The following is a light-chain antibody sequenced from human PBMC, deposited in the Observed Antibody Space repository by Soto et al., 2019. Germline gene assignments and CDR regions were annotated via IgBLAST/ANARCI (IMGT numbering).Light chain of an antibody. CDR3: QQYQIYPIT. Sequence: DIQMTQSPSSLSASVGDRVTITCRASQDIKKSLTWFQQKPGQAPKPLIYAASSLHSGVPSHFSGTGSGTDFTLTISSLQPEDSATYYCQQYQIYPITFCGGTKVQI. J-gene: IGKJ4*01. V-gene: IGKV1-16*02. CDR2: AAS. CDR1: QDIKKS.